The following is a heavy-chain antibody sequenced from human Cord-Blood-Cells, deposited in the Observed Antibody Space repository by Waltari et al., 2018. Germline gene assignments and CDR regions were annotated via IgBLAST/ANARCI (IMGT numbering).Heavy chain of an antibody. CDR3: ATAYRVGAATGFDY. D-gene: IGHD1-26*01. CDR2: FDPEDGET. Sequence: QVQLVQSGAEVKKPGASVKVSCKVSGSTLTELSIHWVRPAPGKGLEWMGGFDPEDGETIYAQKFQGRVTMTEDTSTDTAYMELSSLRSEDTAVYYCATAYRVGAATGFDYWGQGTLVTVSS. V-gene: IGHV1-24*01. CDR1: GSTLTELS. J-gene: IGHJ4*02.